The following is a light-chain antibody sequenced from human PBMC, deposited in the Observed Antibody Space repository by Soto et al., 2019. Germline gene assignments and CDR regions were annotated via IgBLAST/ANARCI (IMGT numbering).Light chain of an antibody. V-gene: IGKV1-27*01. CDR2: AAS. J-gene: IGKJ1*01. CDR1: QGIRNY. CDR3: QKYNSHTRT. Sequence: DIHMTQSPSSLSTSVGYRFTITCRASQGIRNYLAWYQQKQGKVPKLLIYAASTLQSGVPSRLSGSGYGTDLSITISSMKNEDVATYLCQKYNSHTRTFGQGTKVDIK.